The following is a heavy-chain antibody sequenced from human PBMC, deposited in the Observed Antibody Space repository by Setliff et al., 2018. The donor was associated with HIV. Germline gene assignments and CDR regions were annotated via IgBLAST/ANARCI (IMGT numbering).Heavy chain of an antibody. CDR1: GFTLSTYS. V-gene: IGHV3-48*01. CDR2: ITPSSDII. CDR3: ASHFGYCSSTSCEGY. D-gene: IGHD2-2*01. Sequence: GGSLRLSCAASGFTLSTYSMNWVRQAPGKGLEWVAYITPSSDIIYYADSVKGRFTISRDNAKNSLYLQMNSLRAEDTAVYYCASHFGYCSSTSCEGYWGQGALVTVPQ. J-gene: IGHJ4*02.